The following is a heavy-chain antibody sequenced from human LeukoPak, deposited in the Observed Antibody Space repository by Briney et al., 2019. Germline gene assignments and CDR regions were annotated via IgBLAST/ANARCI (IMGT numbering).Heavy chain of an antibody. J-gene: IGHJ6*02. D-gene: IGHD3-22*01. CDR3: ARGDYYDSSGYVAYYYYGMDV. Sequence: ASVKVSCKASGYTFTSYGISWVRQAPGQGLEWMGWISAYNGNTNYAQKLQGRVTMTTDTSTSTAYMEPRSLRSDDTAVYYCARGDYYDSSGYVAYYYYGMDVWGQGTTVTVSS. CDR2: ISAYNGNT. CDR1: GYTFTSYG. V-gene: IGHV1-18*01.